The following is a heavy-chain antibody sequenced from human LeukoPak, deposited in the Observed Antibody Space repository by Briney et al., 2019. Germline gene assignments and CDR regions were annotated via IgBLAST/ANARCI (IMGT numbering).Heavy chain of an antibody. CDR3: ARVEDRYFDL. CDR2: IYNSGTT. J-gene: IGHJ2*01. Sequence: PSETLSLTCNVSGASISSGGYYWSWIRQHPGKGLEWIGYIYNSGTTYYNPSLKSRATISLDTSKNQFSLKVTSVTAADTAVYYCARVEDRYFDLWGRGTLVTVSS. CDR1: GASISSGGYY. D-gene: IGHD3-3*01. V-gene: IGHV4-31*02.